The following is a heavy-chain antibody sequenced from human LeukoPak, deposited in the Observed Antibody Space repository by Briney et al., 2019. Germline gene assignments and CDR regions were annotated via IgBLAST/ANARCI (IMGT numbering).Heavy chain of an antibody. D-gene: IGHD3-10*01. J-gene: IGHJ3*02. CDR2: IYHSGST. CDR3: ARGVGEAGAFDI. V-gene: IGHV4-30-2*01. Sequence: PSETLSLTCAVSGGSISSGGYSWSWLRQPPGKGLEWIGYIYHSGSTYYNPSLKSRVTISVDRSKNQFSLKLSSVTAADTAVYYCARGVGEAGAFDIWGQGTMVTVSS. CDR1: GGSISSGGYS.